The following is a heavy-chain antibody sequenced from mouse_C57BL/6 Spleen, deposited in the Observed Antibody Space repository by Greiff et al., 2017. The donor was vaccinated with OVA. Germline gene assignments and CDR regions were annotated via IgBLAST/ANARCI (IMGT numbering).Heavy chain of an antibody. J-gene: IGHJ4*01. Sequence: VQLQQPGAELVRPGSSVKLSCKASGYTFTSYWMDWVKQRPGQGLEWIGNIYPSDSETHYNQKFKDKATLTVDKSSSTAYMQLSSLTSEDSAVYYCAREGPYYSNYRAMDYWGQGTSVTVSS. CDR3: AREGPYYSNYRAMDY. V-gene: IGHV1-61*01. CDR2: IYPSDSET. CDR1: GYTFTSYW. D-gene: IGHD2-5*01.